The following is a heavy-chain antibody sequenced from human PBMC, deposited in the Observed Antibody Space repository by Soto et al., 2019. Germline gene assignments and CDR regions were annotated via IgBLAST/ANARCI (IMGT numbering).Heavy chain of an antibody. J-gene: IGHJ6*02. D-gene: IGHD2-8*01. CDR2: IYYSGST. CDR3: ARGCRRSPGMDV. CDR1: GGSISSGGYY. Sequence: SETLSLTCTVSGGSISSGGYYWSWIRQHPGKGLEWIGYIYYSGSTYYNPSLKSRATISVDTSKNQFSLKLSSVTAADTAVYYCARGCRRSPGMDVWGQGTTVTVSS. V-gene: IGHV4-31*03.